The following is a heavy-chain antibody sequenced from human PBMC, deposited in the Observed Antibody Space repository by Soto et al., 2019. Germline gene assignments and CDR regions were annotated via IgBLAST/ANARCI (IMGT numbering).Heavy chain of an antibody. CDR2: INPNSGGT. Sequence: ASVKVSCKASGYTFTGYYMHWVRQAPGQGLEWMGWINPNSGGTNYAQKFQGWVIMTRDTSISTAYMELSRLRSDDTAVYYCARADDYYYYYMDVWGKGTTVTVSS. CDR1: GYTFTGYY. CDR3: ARADDYYYYYMDV. V-gene: IGHV1-2*04. J-gene: IGHJ6*03.